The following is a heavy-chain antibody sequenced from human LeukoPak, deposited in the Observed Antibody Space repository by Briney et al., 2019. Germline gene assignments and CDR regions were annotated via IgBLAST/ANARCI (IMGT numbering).Heavy chain of an antibody. CDR2: INHSGST. V-gene: IGHV4-34*01. CDR3: ARDWQQPYYFDS. J-gene: IGHJ4*02. D-gene: IGHD5-18*01. CDR1: GGSFSGYY. Sequence: SETLSLTCAVYGGSFSGYYWSWIRQPPGKGLEWIGEINHSGSTNYNPSLKSRVTISVDTSKNQFSLKLSSVTAADTAVYYCARDWQQPYYFDSWGQGTLVTVSS.